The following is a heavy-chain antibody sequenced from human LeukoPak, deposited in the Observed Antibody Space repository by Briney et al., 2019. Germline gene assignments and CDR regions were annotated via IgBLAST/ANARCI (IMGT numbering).Heavy chain of an antibody. CDR2: IHHSGTT. CDR3: ARGLSTYYYGSGSYYKSSYFDY. V-gene: IGHV4-30-2*01. D-gene: IGHD3-10*01. J-gene: IGHJ4*02. CDR1: GGSISSGSYS. Sequence: PSETLSLTCAVSGGSISSGSYSWSWIRQPPGKGLEWIGYIHHSGTTYYNPSLKSRVTISVDTSKNQFSLKLSSVTAADTAVYYCARGLSTYYYGSGSYYKSSYFDYWGQGTLVTVSS.